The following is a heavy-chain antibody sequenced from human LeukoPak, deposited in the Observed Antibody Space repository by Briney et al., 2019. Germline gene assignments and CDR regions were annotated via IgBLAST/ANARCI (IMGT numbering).Heavy chain of an antibody. CDR3: ARAEAHRSTSPREYGSGSYSGYFDY. CDR1: GFTVSSNY. Sequence: PGGSLRLSCAASGFTVSSNYMSWVRQAPGKGLEWVSYISSSSSTIYYADSVKGRFTISRDNAKNSLYLQMNSLRAEDTAVYYCARAEAHRSTSPREYGSGSYSGYFDYWGQGTLVTVSS. J-gene: IGHJ4*02. D-gene: IGHD3-10*01. CDR2: ISSSSSTI. V-gene: IGHV3-48*01.